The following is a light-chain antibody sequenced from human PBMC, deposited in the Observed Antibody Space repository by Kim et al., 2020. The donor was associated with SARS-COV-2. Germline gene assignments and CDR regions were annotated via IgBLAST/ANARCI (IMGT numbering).Light chain of an antibody. J-gene: IGKJ5*01. CDR3: QQYNNWPPIT. CDR1: QSVSSN. V-gene: IGKV3-15*01. Sequence: SPGERATLSCRASQSVSSNVAWYQQKPGQGPRLLIYGASTRASGIPARFSGSGSGTEFTLTISSLQSEDFAVYYCQQYNNWPPITFGQGTRLEIK. CDR2: GAS.